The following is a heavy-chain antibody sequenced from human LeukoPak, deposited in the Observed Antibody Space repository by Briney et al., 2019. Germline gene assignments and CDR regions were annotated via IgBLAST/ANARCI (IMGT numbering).Heavy chain of an antibody. J-gene: IGHJ5*02. CDR3: ARGDYGDYVSP. D-gene: IGHD4-17*01. CDR1: GYTFTGYY. CDR2: ISAYNGNT. Sequence: GASVKVSCKASGYTFTGYYMHWVRQAPGQGLEWMGWISAYNGNTNYAQKLQGRVTMTTDTSTSTAYMELRSLRSDDTAVYYCARGDYGDYVSPWGQGTLVTVSS. V-gene: IGHV1-18*04.